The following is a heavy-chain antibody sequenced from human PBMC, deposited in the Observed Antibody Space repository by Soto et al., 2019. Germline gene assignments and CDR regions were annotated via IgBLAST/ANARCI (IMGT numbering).Heavy chain of an antibody. V-gene: IGHV4-59*08. D-gene: IGHD1-26*01. CDR1: GRTISRWY. CDR3: ARRYGSAIDY. CDR2: IYYSGST. J-gene: IGHJ4*02. Sequence: SETLPLTCTVSGRTISRWYLSWIRQPPGKGLEWIGYIYYSGSTNCNPSLKSRVTISVDTSKNQFSLKLSSVTAADTAVYYCARRYGSAIDYWGQGTLVTVSS.